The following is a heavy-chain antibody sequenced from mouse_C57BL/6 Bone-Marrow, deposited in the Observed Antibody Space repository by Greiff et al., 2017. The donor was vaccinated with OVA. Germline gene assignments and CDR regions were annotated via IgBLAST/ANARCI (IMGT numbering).Heavy chain of an antibody. V-gene: IGHV1-50*01. J-gene: IGHJ2*01. CDR3: AYFLYYYGSSFYYFDH. D-gene: IGHD1-1*01. CDR2: IDPSDRYT. Sequence: VQLQQPGAELVKPGASVKLSCKASGYTFTSYWMQWVKQRPGQGLEWIGEIDPSDRYTNYNQKFKGKATLTVDTSSSTAYMQLSSLTSEDSAVYYCAYFLYYYGSSFYYFDHWGQGTTLTVSS. CDR1: GYTFTSYW.